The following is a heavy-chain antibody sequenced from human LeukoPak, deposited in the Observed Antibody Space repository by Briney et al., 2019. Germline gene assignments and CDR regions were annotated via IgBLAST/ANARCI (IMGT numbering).Heavy chain of an antibody. CDR3: ARDTHDYGGNWGNRAFDI. J-gene: IGHJ3*02. V-gene: IGHV1-69*04. CDR2: IIPILGIA. CDR1: GGTFSSYA. D-gene: IGHD4-17*01. Sequence: ASVKVSCKASGGTFSSYAISWVRQAPGQGLERMGRIIPILGIANYAQKFQGRVTITADKSTSTAYMELSSLRSEDTAVYYCARDTHDYGGNWGNRAFDIWGQGTMVTVSS.